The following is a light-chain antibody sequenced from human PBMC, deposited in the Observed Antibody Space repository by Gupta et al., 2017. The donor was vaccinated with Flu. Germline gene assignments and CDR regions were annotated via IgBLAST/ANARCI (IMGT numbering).Light chain of an antibody. CDR1: QYINRH. CDR3: QQSDTTPLYT. J-gene: IGKJ2*01. Sequence: SSLSASVGDRVTITCRASQYINRHLNWYQMQPGKAPRLLIYTASSLQTGVPSRFSGSGSGTDFTLTISSVQPEDFATYNCQQSDTTPLYTFGQGTKLEV. CDR2: TAS. V-gene: IGKV1-39*01.